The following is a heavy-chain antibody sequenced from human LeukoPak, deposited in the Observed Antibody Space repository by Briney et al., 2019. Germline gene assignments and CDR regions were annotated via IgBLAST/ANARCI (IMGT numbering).Heavy chain of an antibody. CDR1: GGSFSGYY. CDR2: INHSGST. Sequence: PSETLSLTCAVYGGSFSGYYWSWIRQPPGKGLEWIGEINHSGSTNYNPSLKSRVTISVDTSKNQFSLKLSSVTAADTAVYYCARGRDGYTVDYWGQGTLVTVSS. CDR3: ARGRDGYTVDY. D-gene: IGHD5-24*01. V-gene: IGHV4-34*01. J-gene: IGHJ4*02.